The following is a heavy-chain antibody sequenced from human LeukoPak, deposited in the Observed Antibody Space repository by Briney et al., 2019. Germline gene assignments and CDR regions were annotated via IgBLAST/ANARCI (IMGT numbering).Heavy chain of an antibody. J-gene: IGHJ4*02. Sequence: GXHXVRQARGKGVEWGSGIWSDGSKKYYADSVKGRFTISRDNSKKTVYLQMNRLRAEDTAVYYCANLKDYWGQGTLVTVSS. CDR3: ANLKDY. CDR1: G. CDR2: IWSDGSKK. V-gene: IGHV3-33*06.